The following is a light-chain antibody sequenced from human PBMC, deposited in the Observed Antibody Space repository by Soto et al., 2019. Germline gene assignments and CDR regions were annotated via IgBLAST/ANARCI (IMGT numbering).Light chain of an antibody. V-gene: IGLV2-14*01. Sequence: QSALTQPASVSGSPGQAITISCTGTSSDVDTYKYVSWYQQHPDKAPKLMIYEVSYRPSGVSDRFSGSKSGNTASLTISGFQAEDEADYYCCSYAGSTTRVQFGGGTKLTVL. J-gene: IGLJ2*01. CDR1: SSDVDTYKY. CDR2: EVS. CDR3: CSYAGSTTRVQ.